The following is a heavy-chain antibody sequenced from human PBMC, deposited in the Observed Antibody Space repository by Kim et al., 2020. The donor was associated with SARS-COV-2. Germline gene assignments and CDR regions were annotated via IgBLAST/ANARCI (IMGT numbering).Heavy chain of an antibody. D-gene: IGHD2-2*01. CDR3: AKSVYQLRNYYYGMDV. J-gene: IGHJ6*02. CDR2: ISGSGGST. Sequence: GGSLRLSCAASGFTFSSYAMSWVRQAPGKGLEWVSAISGSGGSTYYADSVKGRFTISRDNSKNTLYLQMNSLRAEDTAVYYCAKSVYQLRNYYYGMDVWGPGTTVTVSS. CDR1: GFTFSSYA. V-gene: IGHV3-23*01.